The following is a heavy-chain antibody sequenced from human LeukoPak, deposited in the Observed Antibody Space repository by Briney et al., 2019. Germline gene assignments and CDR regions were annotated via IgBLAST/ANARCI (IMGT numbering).Heavy chain of an antibody. CDR2: IFPSGGEI. CDR1: GFTVRSNY. Sequence: GGSLRLSCAASGFTVRSNYMSWVRQPPGKGLEGVSSIFPSGGEIHYADSVRGRFTISRDNSKSTLSLQMNSLRAEDTAIYYCATYRQVLLPFESWGQGTLVTVSS. J-gene: IGHJ4*02. D-gene: IGHD2-8*02. CDR3: ATYRQVLLPFES. V-gene: IGHV3-53*01.